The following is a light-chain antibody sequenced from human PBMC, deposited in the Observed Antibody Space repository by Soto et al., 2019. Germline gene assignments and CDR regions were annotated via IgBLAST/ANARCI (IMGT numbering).Light chain of an antibody. J-gene: IGKJ1*01. V-gene: IGKV1-5*03. CDR3: QHYNSYSEA. Sequence: DIQMAQSPSTLSGSVGDRATITCRASQTISSWLAWYQQKPGKAPKLLIYKASTLKSGVPSRFRGSGSGTEFTLTISSLQPDDFATYYCQHYNSYSEAFGQGTKVEIK. CDR1: QTISSW. CDR2: KAS.